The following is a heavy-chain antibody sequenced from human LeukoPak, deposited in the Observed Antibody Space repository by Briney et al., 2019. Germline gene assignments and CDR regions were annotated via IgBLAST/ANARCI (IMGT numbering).Heavy chain of an antibody. D-gene: IGHD3-22*01. CDR3: VKDIGFGMIVPRGFAY. Sequence: GGSLRLSCVASGFNFEDYAMHWVRQRPGKGLEWVSGISWSSDNLGYADSVEGRFTISRDNAKKSLYLQMNSLGVEDTAFYYCVKDIGFGMIVPRGFAYWGQGTLVSVSS. V-gene: IGHV3-9*01. CDR2: ISWSSDNL. J-gene: IGHJ4*02. CDR1: GFNFEDYA.